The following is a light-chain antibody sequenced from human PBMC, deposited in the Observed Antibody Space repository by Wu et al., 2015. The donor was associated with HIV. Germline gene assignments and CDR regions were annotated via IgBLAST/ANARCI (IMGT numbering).Light chain of an antibody. J-gene: IGKJ3*01. V-gene: IGKV3-15*01. Sequence: EIVMTQSLVTLSVSPGERATLSCRSSQSVSINLAWYQQKPGQPPRLLIYGASTRATDIPARFSGSGSGTEFTLTISSLQSEDFAVYYCQQYNNWPLLFGPGTKVDIK. CDR3: QQYNNWPLL. CDR1: QSVSIN. CDR2: GAS.